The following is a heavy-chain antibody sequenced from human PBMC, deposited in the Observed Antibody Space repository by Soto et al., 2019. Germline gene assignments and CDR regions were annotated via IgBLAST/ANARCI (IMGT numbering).Heavy chain of an antibody. Sequence: GGSLRLSCAASGFTFISYAMSWVRQAPGKGLEWVSAISGSGGSTYYADSVKGRFTISRDNSKNTLYLQMNSLRAEDTAVYYCAKVLRGYSGYTIDYYYGMDVWGQGTTVTVSS. CDR1: GFTFISYA. CDR3: AKVLRGYSGYTIDYYYGMDV. V-gene: IGHV3-23*01. J-gene: IGHJ6*02. D-gene: IGHD5-12*01. CDR2: ISGSGGST.